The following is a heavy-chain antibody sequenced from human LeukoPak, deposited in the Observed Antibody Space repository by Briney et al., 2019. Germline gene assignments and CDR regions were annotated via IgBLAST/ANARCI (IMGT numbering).Heavy chain of an antibody. CDR3: ARSQYCSGGSCYRLGDY. J-gene: IGHJ4*02. Sequence: GGSLRLSCAASGFTFSSYGMHWVRQAPGKGLEGVAIISYDGSKKYYADSVKGRFTISRDNSKNTLYLQMDSLRAEDTAVYYCARSQYCSGGSCYRLGDYWGQGTLVTVSS. CDR2: ISYDGSKK. D-gene: IGHD2-15*01. CDR1: GFTFSSYG. V-gene: IGHV3-30*03.